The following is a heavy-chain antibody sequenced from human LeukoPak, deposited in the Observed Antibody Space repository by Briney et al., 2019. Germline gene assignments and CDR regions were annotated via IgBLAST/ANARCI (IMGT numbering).Heavy chain of an antibody. V-gene: IGHV1-2*02. D-gene: IGHD4/OR15-4a*01. Sequence: ASVKVSCKASGYTFTGYYMHWVRQAPGQGLEWMGWINPNSGGTNYAQKFQGRVTMTRDTSISTAYMELSRLRSDDTAVYYCAREGAPGSPFYYYGMDVWGQGTTVTVSS. J-gene: IGHJ6*02. CDR2: INPNSGGT. CDR1: GYTFTGYY. CDR3: AREGAPGSPFYYYGMDV.